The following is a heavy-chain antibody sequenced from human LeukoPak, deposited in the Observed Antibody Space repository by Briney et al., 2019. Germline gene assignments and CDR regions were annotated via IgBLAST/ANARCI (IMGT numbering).Heavy chain of an antibody. V-gene: IGHV4-4*07. D-gene: IGHD3-3*01. Sequence: SETLSLTCTVSGGSISSYYWSWIRQPAGKGLEWLGRIYTSGSTNYNPSLKSRVTMSVDTSKNQFSLKLSSVTAADTAVYYCANSITIFGAYYFDSWGQGTLVTVSS. CDR2: IYTSGST. CDR3: ANSITIFGAYYFDS. CDR1: GGSISSYY. J-gene: IGHJ4*02.